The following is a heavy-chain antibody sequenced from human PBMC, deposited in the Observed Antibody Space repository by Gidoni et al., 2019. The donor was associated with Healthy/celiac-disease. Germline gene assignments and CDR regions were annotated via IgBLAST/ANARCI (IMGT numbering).Heavy chain of an antibody. V-gene: IGHV3-20*04. CDR1: GFTFCDYG. Sequence: EVQLVESGGGVVRPGGSLTLSCAASGFTFCDYGMIWVRQAQGKGLEWFFGIKWNGGSTGYADSVKARFTISRDKAKNSLYLQMNSLRAEDTALYYCARDWRSVAGTRWFDPWGQGTLVTVSS. J-gene: IGHJ5*02. CDR3: ARDWRSVAGTRWFDP. CDR2: IKWNGGST. D-gene: IGHD6-19*01.